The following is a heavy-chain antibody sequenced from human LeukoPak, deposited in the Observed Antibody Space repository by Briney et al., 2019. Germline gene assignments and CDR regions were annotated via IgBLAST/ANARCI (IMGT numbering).Heavy chain of an antibody. D-gene: IGHD3-22*01. J-gene: IGHJ4*02. CDR1: GITLSNYG. V-gene: IGHV3-23*01. CDR3: AKRGVVIRVILVGFHKEAYYFDS. CDR2: ISCSGGGT. Sequence: PGGSLRLSCAVSGITLSNYGMSWVRQAPGKGLEWVAGISCSGGGTNYANSVKGRFTISRDNPKNTLYLQMNSLGAEDTAVYFCAKRGVVIRVILVGFHKEAYYFDSWGQGALATVSS.